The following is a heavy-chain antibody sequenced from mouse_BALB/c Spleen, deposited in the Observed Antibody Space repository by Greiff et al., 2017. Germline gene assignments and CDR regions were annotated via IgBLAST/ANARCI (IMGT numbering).Heavy chain of an antibody. CDR3: ARDPGYLDY. J-gene: IGHJ2*01. Sequence: EVQVVESGGGLVQPGGSRKLSCAASGFTFSDYGMAWVRQAPGKGPEWVAFISNLAYSIYYADTVTGRFTISRENAKNTLYLEMSSLRSEDTAMYYCARDPGYLDYWGQGTTLTVAS. CDR2: ISNLAYSI. V-gene: IGHV5-15*02. CDR1: GFTFSDYG.